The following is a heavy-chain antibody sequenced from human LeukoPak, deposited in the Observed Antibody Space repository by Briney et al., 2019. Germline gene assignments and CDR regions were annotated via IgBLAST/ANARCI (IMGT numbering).Heavy chain of an antibody. D-gene: IGHD4-17*01. V-gene: IGHV1-2*06. CDR3: AKCLDYGDLEDMQDFDL. CDR1: GYTFTSFG. Sequence: GASVKVSCKASGYTFTSFGISWVRQAPGQGLEWMGRINPNSGGTNYAQKFQGRVTMTRDTSISTAYMGLSRLRSDDTAVYYCAKCLDYGDLEDMQDFDLWGRGTLVTVSS. CDR2: INPNSGGT. J-gene: IGHJ2*01.